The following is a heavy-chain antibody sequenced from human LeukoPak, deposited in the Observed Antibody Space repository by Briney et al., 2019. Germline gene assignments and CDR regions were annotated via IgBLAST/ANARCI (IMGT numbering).Heavy chain of an antibody. J-gene: IGHJ3*02. V-gene: IGHV3-53*01. CDR1: GFTVSSIH. CDR2: TYTGGNS. CDR3: ARGGRGSAAVVAPRSFDI. Sequence: GGSLRLSCAASGFTVSSIHMVWVRQAPGKGLEWVSVTYTGGNSYYADSVKGRFIISRDISKDTLYLQMNSLRAEDSALYYCARGGRGSAAVVAPRSFDIWGQGTMVTVSS. D-gene: IGHD3-22*01.